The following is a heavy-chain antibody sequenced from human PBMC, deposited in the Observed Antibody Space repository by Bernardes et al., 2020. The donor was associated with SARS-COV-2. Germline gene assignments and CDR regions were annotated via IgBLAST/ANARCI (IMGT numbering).Heavy chain of an antibody. CDR2: IYYRGDT. CDR3: ARGLGQSLIYSTPFDF. Sequence: PESLSLTCTVSGGSASSYYWSWIRQPPGKGLEWIGYIYYRGDTHYNPSLRSRVTISVDTSKNQFSLKLTSVTTADAAVYYCARGLGQSLIYSTPFDFWGRGALVTVSS. J-gene: IGHJ4*02. V-gene: IGHV4-59*02. D-gene: IGHD2-8*01. CDR1: GGSASSYY.